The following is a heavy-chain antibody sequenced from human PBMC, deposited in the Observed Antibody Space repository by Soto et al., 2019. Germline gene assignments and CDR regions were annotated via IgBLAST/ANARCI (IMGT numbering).Heavy chain of an antibody. D-gene: IGHD3-3*01. CDR1: GGSISSGGSY. V-gene: IGHV4-31*03. J-gene: IGHJ4*02. CDR2: IFYSDSF. Sequence: QVQLQESGPGLVKSSQTLSLTCTVSGGSISSGGSYWSWIRQRPGKGLEWMGYIFYSDSFYYTPSPKGRVVILAAPSKNQFTLKLSSATDADTAVYYCARAPETPPIFGVVRPYFFDFWGQGTLVTVSS. CDR3: ARAPETPPIFGVVRPYFFDF.